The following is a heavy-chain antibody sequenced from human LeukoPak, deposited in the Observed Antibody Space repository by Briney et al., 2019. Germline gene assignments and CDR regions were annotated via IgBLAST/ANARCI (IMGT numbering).Heavy chain of an antibody. V-gene: IGHV4-59*11. CDR2: IYYRRRP. J-gene: IGHJ4*02. CDR1: GGSISSHY. Sequence: SQTLSLTCPVAGGSISSHYWSSIRQPPGNGLEWIGYIYYRRRPNYNTSLKSRVTISVDTSKNQFSLKRSSVTAADTAVYYCARASYDFWSGYYTSGTFDYWGQGTLVTVSS. CDR3: ARASYDFWSGYYTSGTFDY. D-gene: IGHD3-3*01.